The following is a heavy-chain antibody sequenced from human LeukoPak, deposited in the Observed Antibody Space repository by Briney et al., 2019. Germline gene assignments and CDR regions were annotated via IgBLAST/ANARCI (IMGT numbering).Heavy chain of an antibody. Sequence: GGSLRLSCAASGFTFSSYSMNWVRQAPGKGLVWVSRINGDGSSTAYADSVKGRFTISRDNAKNTLYLQMNSLTAEDTAVYYCARGPPWYFDLWGRGTLVTVSS. V-gene: IGHV3-74*01. D-gene: IGHD6-25*01. J-gene: IGHJ2*01. CDR2: INGDGSST. CDR3: ARGPPWYFDL. CDR1: GFTFSSYS.